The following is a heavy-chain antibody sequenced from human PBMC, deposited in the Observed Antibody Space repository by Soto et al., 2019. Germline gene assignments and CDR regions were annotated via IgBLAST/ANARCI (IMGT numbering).Heavy chain of an antibody. CDR1: GYIFTSYW. CDR3: ARLPVLSLVAVWDFDY. D-gene: IGHD3-16*02. Sequence: SLKISCNVSGYIFTSYWISWVRQMPGKGLEWMGRIDPTDSYTDYSPSFQGHVTISVDKSINTAYLQWSSLKASDSAMYYCARLPVLSLVAVWDFDYWGLGTLVTVSS. V-gene: IGHV5-10-1*01. J-gene: IGHJ4*02. CDR2: IDPTDSYT.